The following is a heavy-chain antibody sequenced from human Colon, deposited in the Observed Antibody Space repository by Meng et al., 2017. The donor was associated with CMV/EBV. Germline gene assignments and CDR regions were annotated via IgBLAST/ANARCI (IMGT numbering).Heavy chain of an antibody. V-gene: IGHV4-4*07. CDR3: GRAGARGVPIDV. D-gene: IGHD3-10*01. CDR1: GGSISGHY. Sequence: VQPQESGPGLVKPSETLSLTCPVSGGSISGHYWTWIRRPAGEGLQWLGRIYSNGRIDENYSLRSRVTISVDTSKNQLSLRLTSVTAADTAVYYCGRAGARGVPIDVWGRGTLVTVSS. CDR2: IYSNGRI. J-gene: IGHJ1*01.